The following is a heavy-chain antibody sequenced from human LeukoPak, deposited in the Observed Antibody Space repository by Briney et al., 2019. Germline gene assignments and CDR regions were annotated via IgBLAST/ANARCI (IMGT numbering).Heavy chain of an antibody. CDR2: ISAYNGNT. CDR1: GYTFTSYG. Sequence: ASVKVSCKASGYTFTSYGISWVRQAPGQGLEWMGWISAYNGNTNYAQKLQGRVTMTTDTSTSTAYMELRSLRSDDTAVYYCARDKEVEMATITDYWGQGTLVTVSS. J-gene: IGHJ4*02. D-gene: IGHD5-24*01. CDR3: ARDKEVEMATITDY. V-gene: IGHV1-18*01.